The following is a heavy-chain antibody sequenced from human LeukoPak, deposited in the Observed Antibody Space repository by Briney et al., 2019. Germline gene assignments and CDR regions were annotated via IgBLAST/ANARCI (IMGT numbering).Heavy chain of an antibody. V-gene: IGHV1-69*06. D-gene: IGHD3-10*01. J-gene: IGHJ4*02. CDR1: GGTFSSYA. CDR3: ASTSGSYLY. Sequence: GASVKVSCKASGGTFSSYAISWVRQAPGQGLEWMGGIIPIFGTANYAQKFQGRVTITADKPTSTAYMELSCLRSEDTAVYYCASTSGSYLYWGQGTLVTVSS. CDR2: IIPIFGTA.